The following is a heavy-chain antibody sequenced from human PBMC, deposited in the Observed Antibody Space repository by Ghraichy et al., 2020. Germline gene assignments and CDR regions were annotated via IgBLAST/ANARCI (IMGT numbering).Heavy chain of an antibody. V-gene: IGHV3-53*01. CDR3: ATNSRGTVWMDY. J-gene: IGHJ4*02. CDR2: IYSGGST. D-gene: IGHD1/OR15-1a*01. CDR1: GFTVSSNY. Sequence: GGSLRLSCAASGFTVSSNYMSWVRQAPGKGLEWVLVIYSGGSTYYADSVKGRFTISRDNSKNTLYLQMNSLRAEDTAVYYCATNSRGTVWMDYWGQGTLVTVSS.